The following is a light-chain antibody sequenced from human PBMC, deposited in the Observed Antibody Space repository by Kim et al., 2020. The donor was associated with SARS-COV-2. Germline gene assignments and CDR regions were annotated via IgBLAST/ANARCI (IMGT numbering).Light chain of an antibody. J-gene: IGLJ1*01. V-gene: IGLV2-18*02. CDR1: SSDIGTYNR. Sequence: QSALTXPPSVSGSPGQSVTISCTGTSSDIGTYNRVSWYQQPPGTAPKLMIYEVTNRPSGVPDRFSGSKSGNTASLTISGLQAEDEADYYCSSYTSSNIYVFGTGTKVTVL. CDR3: SSYTSSNIYV. CDR2: EVT.